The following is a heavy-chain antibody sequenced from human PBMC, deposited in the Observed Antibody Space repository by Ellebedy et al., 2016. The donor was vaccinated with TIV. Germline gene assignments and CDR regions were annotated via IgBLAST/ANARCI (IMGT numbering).Heavy chain of an antibody. CDR2: VYHSGST. Sequence: MPGGSLRLSCTASGYSLSSGYYWGLIRPPPGKGREWLGSVYHSGSTYDNPSINGRVTMSVDTSKNQFSLRLSSVTAADTAVYYCARVNWVFDYWGQGTLVTVSS. V-gene: IGHV4-38-2*02. D-gene: IGHD7-27*01. CDR1: GYSLSSGYY. J-gene: IGHJ4*02. CDR3: ARVNWVFDY.